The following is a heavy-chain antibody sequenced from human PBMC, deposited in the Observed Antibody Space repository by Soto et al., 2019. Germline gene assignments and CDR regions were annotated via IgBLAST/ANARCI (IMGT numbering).Heavy chain of an antibody. V-gene: IGHV1-46*01. D-gene: IGHD6-6*01. CDR1: GYTFTGYY. CDR2: INPSGGST. CDR3: ARGNSQLVLENWFDP. Sequence: ASVKVSCKASGYTFTGYYMYWVRQAPGQGLEWMGIINPSGGSTSYAQKFQGRVTMTRDTSTSTFYMELSSLRSEDTAVYYCARGNSQLVLENWFDPWGQGTLVTVSS. J-gene: IGHJ5*02.